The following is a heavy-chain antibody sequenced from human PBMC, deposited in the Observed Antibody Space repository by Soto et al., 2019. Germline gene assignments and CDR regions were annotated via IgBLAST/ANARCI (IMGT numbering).Heavy chain of an antibody. J-gene: IGHJ4*02. CDR1: GFTFNNYP. CDR2: ISGTGGST. V-gene: IGHV3-23*01. Sequence: GGSLRLSCAASGFTFNNYPMNWVRQAPGKGLEWVATISGTGGSTYYADSVKGRFTISRDNSKNTLYLQMNSLRVEDTAVYYCAKDRLGGNFDYWGQGTQVTAPQ. CDR3: AKDRLGGNFDY.